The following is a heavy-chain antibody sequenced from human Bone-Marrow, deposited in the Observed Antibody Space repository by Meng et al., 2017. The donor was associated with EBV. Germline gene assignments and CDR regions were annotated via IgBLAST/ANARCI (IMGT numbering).Heavy chain of an antibody. Sequence: QGEWGKSGAEVRRPGSSVKVSCKAYGGTFSGYGISWGGQAPGQGLEWMGGIVPVFGTTNYAQKFQDRVTISADESTSTSYMELSSLRSEDTAVYYCARDLNRGGWFDDGDYWGQGTLVTVSS. D-gene: IGHD6-19*01. CDR1: GGTFSGYG. CDR3: ARDLNRGGWFDDGDY. V-gene: IGHV1-69*01. J-gene: IGHJ4*02. CDR2: IVPVFGTT.